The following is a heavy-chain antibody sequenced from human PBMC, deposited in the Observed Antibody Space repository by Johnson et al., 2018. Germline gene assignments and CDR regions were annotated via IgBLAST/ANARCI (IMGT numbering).Heavy chain of an antibody. V-gene: IGHV3-43D*03. Sequence: VQLVQSGGVVVQPGGSLRLSCAASGFTFDDYAMHWVRQAPGKGLEWVSLISWDGGSTYYADSVKGRFTISRDNSKNSLFLQMNSLRDEDTAFYYCAKVAAAGFQHWGQGTLVTVSS. CDR2: ISWDGGST. J-gene: IGHJ1*01. CDR3: AKVAAAGFQH. D-gene: IGHD6-13*01. CDR1: GFTFDDYA.